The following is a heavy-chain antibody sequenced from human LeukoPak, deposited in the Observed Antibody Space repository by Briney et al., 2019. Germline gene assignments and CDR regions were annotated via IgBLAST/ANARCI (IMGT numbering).Heavy chain of an antibody. J-gene: IGHJ6*03. D-gene: IGHD6-6*01. Sequence: GGSLRLSCAASGFTFSSYSMNWVRQAPGKGLEWVSSISSSSSYIYYADSVKGRFTISRDNAKNSLYLQMNSLRAEDTAVYYCARGAVMSSSNYYYYYMDVWGKGTTVTVSS. CDR3: ARGAVMSSSNYYYYYMDV. CDR2: ISSSSSYI. CDR1: GFTFSSYS. V-gene: IGHV3-21*01.